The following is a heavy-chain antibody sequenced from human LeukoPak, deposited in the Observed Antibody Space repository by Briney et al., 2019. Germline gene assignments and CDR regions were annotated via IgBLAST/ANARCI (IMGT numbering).Heavy chain of an antibody. CDR3: AKDFYVAPVLARYFDY. CDR1: GFTFSSYE. Sequence: PGGSLRLSCAASGFTFSSYEMNWVRQAPGKGLEWVGVIWYDGSYKYYADSVKGRFTISRDNSKNTLYLQMNSLRAEDTAVYYCAKDFYVAPVLARYFDYWGQGTLVTVSS. J-gene: IGHJ4*02. V-gene: IGHV3-33*06. D-gene: IGHD2-8*02. CDR2: IWYDGSYK.